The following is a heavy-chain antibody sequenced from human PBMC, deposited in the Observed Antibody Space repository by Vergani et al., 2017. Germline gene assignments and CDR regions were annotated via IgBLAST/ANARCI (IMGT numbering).Heavy chain of an antibody. V-gene: IGHV1-46*01. D-gene: IGHD3/OR15-3a*01. CDR2: INPSGGHT. J-gene: IGHJ6*02. CDR1: GYTFSNYY. CDR3: ARDGPPDYYYYGMNV. Sequence: QVQVVQSGAEVKKSGASVKVSCKTSGYTFSNYYMHWVRQAPGQGLEWMGIINPSGGHTNYAQKFQGRVTITADESTSTAYMELSSLRSEDTAMYYCARDGPPDYYYYGMNVWGQGTTVTVSS.